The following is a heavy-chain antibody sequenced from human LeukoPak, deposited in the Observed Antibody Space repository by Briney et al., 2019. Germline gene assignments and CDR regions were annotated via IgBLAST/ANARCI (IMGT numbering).Heavy chain of an antibody. CDR3: AKKGDMNGGAFDI. CDR1: GFTLSSYG. D-gene: IGHD2-15*01. CDR2: ISYDGSNK. J-gene: IGHJ3*02. Sequence: GGSLRLSCAASGFTLSSYGMHWVRQAPGKGLEWVAVISYDGSNKYYADSVKGRFTISRDNSKNTLYLQMNSLRAEDTAVYYCAKKGDMNGGAFDIWGQGTMVTVSS. V-gene: IGHV3-30*18.